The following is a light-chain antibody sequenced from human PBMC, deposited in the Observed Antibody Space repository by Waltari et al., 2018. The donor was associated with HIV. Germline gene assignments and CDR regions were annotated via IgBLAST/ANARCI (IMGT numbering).Light chain of an antibody. J-gene: IGLJ2*01. Sequence: QSVLTQPPSVSGTPGQRVIISCSGSSSNIGNNYVYWYQQVPGMAPKLHIFKNDPVASGVRDRLSGSKSGTSASLAISGLRSEDEADYHCASGDATLSDLVVFGGGTRLTVL. V-gene: IGLV1-47*01. CDR3: ASGDATLSDLVV. CDR2: KND. CDR1: SSNIGNNY.